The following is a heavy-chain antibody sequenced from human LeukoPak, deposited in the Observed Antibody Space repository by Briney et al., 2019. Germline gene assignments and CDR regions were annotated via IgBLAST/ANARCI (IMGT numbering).Heavy chain of an antibody. D-gene: IGHD3-22*01. CDR3: ARILYDNSGPLDH. CDR2: IYYSGST. Sequence: SETLSLTCTVSGGSISSHYWGWIRQPPGKGLEWIGSIYYSGSTYYNPSLRSRVTISVDTSKNQFSLKLSSVTAADTAVYYCARILYDNSGPLDHWGQGTLVTVSS. V-gene: IGHV4-39*07. CDR1: GGSISSHY. J-gene: IGHJ4*02.